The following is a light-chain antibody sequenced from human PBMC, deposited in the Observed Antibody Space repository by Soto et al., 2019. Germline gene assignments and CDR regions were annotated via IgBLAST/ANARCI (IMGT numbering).Light chain of an antibody. CDR3: QQYDSYMYA. Sequence: EIVLSQSPATLSASPGERATLSCRASQSVRNNLAWYQRRPGQAPRLLIYGASTRASGIPARLTGGGSETDFTLTITSLQSEDFAVYYCQQYDSYMYAFGQGTKVDIK. CDR2: GAS. CDR1: QSVRNN. J-gene: IGKJ2*01. V-gene: IGKV3-15*01.